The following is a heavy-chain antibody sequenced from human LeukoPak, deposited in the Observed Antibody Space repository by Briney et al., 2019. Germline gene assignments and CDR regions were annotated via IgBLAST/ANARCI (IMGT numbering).Heavy chain of an antibody. J-gene: IGHJ4*02. V-gene: IGHV5-51*01. CDR2: IYPGDSDT. Sequence: GESLKISCQGSGYSFTNYWIAWVRQMPGKGLEWMGIIYPGDSDTRYSPSFQGQVTISADKSISTAYLQWSSLKASDTAMYYCARREWLDHLFDYWGQGTLVAVSS. D-gene: IGHD3-3*01. CDR1: GYSFTNYW. CDR3: ARREWLDHLFDY.